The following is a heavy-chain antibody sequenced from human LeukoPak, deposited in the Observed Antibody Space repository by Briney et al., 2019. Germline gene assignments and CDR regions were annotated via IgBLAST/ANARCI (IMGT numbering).Heavy chain of an antibody. V-gene: IGHV3-21*01. CDR3: ARGRNYEILTGYSSY. CDR1: GFTFSSYS. J-gene: IGHJ4*02. Sequence: GGSLRLSCAASGFTFSSYSMNWVRQAPGKGLEWVSSISSSSGYIYYADSVKGRFTISRDNAKNSLYLQMNSLRAEDTAVYYCARGRNYEILTGYSSYWGQGTLVTVSS. D-gene: IGHD3-9*01. CDR2: ISSSSGYI.